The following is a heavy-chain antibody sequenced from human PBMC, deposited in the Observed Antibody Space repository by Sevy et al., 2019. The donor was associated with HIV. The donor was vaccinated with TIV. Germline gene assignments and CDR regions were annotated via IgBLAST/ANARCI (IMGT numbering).Heavy chain of an antibody. Sequence: GGSLRLSCAASGFTFNYYFMNWVRQAPGKGLEWVSYISSHSSYIHYADSVKGRFTISRDNAKNSLFLQMDSLRADDTDVYYCARGDYYGSLYYFDYWGQGALVTVSS. V-gene: IGHV3-21*01. CDR3: ARGDYYGSLYYFDY. D-gene: IGHD3-10*01. J-gene: IGHJ4*02. CDR1: GFTFNYYF. CDR2: ISSHSSYI.